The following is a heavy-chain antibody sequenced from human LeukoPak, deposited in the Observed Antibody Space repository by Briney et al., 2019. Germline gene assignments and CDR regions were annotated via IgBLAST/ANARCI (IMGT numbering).Heavy chain of an antibody. CDR1: GGSISSGGYY. D-gene: IGHD3-10*01. J-gene: IGHJ4*02. CDR3: ARETYYYGSGSYPFDH. CDR2: IYYSGST. V-gene: IGHV4-31*03. Sequence: SQTLSLTCTVSGGSISSGGYYWSWIRQHPGKGLEWIGYIYYSGSTYYNPSLKSRVTISVDTSKNQFSLKLSSVTAADTAVYYCARETYYYGSGSYPFDHWGQGTLVTVSS.